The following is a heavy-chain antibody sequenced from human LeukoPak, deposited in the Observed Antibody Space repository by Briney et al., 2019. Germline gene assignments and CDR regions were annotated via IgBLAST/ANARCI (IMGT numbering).Heavy chain of an antibody. CDR2: ISYDGSNK. CDR3: AKDQEPSIGIAAAGTDDAFDI. CDR1: GFTFSSYG. J-gene: IGHJ3*02. Sequence: GGSLRLSCAASGFTFSSYGMHWVRQAPGKGLEWVAVISYDGSNKYYADSVKGRFTISRDNSKNTLYLQMNSLRAEDTAVYCCAKDQEPSIGIAAAGTDDAFDIWGQGTMVTVSS. V-gene: IGHV3-30*18. D-gene: IGHD6-13*01.